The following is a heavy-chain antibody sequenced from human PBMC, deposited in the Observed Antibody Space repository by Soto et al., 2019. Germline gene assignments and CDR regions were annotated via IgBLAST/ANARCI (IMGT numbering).Heavy chain of an antibody. CDR1: GFTFGDYA. CDR2: IRSKAYGGTT. CDR3: TRGWTFSYGFDY. D-gene: IGHD1-26*01. V-gene: IGHV3-49*04. Sequence: GSLRPSCTASGFTFGDYAMSWVRQAPGKGLEWVGFIRSKAYGGTTEYAASVKGRFTISRDDSKSIAYLQMNSLKTEDTAVYYCTRGWTFSYGFDYWGQGTLVTVSS. J-gene: IGHJ4*02.